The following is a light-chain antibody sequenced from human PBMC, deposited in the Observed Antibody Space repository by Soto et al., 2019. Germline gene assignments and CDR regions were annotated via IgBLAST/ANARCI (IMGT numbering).Light chain of an antibody. CDR2: LGS. CDR1: QSLLHSNGYNY. V-gene: IGKV2-28*01. Sequence: SVMTHAALSLPVTPGEPASISCRSSQSLLHSNGYNYLDWYLQKPGQSPQLLIYLGSNRASGVPDRFSGSGSGTDFTLKISRVEAEDVGVYYCMQGLQTRTFGQGTKVDIK. CDR3: MQGLQTRT. J-gene: IGKJ1*01.